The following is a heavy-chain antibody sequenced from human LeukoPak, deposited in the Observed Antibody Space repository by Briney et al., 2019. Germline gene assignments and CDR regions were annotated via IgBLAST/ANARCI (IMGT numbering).Heavy chain of an antibody. CDR1: GFTFSSYS. CDR3: AKDSKEWLADYFDY. V-gene: IGHV3-23*01. D-gene: IGHD6-19*01. CDR2: ISGSGGST. Sequence: GGSLRLSCAASGFTFSSYSMNWVRQAPGKGLEWVSGISGSGGSTNYADSVKGRFTISRDNSKNTLYLQMNSLRAEDTAVYYCAKDSKEWLADYFDYWGQGTLVTVSS. J-gene: IGHJ4*02.